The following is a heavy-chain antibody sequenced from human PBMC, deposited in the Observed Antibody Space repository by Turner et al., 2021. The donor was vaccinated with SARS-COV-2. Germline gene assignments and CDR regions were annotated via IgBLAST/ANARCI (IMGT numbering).Heavy chain of an antibody. CDR2: VTANSGDT. D-gene: IGHD2-8*02. V-gene: IGHV1-2*02. Sequence: QVQLVQSGAEVKKPGASVKVSCKASGYTFTAYNIHWLRQAPGQGLEWMGWVTANSGDTNYAQKFQGRVTMTRDTSISTAYMELSSLRSDDTAVYYCARVCNGSVCKNFDYWGQGTLVTVSS. CDR1: GYTFTAYN. CDR3: ARVCNGSVCKNFDY. J-gene: IGHJ4*02.